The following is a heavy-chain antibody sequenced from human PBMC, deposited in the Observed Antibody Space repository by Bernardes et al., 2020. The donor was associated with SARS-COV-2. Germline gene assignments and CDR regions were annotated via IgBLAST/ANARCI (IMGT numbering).Heavy chain of an antibody. CDR2: IYYSGST. CDR3: ARGEVLRGSPLDY. D-gene: IGHD1-26*01. Sequence: TLSLTCAVSGGSISSTNWWSWVRQPPGKGLEWIGEIYYSGSTNYNRSLDSRVTISVDKSKNQFSLRLSSVTAADTATYYCARGEVLRGSPLDYWGQGTLVTVSS. CDR1: GGSISSTNW. J-gene: IGHJ4*02. V-gene: IGHV4-4*02.